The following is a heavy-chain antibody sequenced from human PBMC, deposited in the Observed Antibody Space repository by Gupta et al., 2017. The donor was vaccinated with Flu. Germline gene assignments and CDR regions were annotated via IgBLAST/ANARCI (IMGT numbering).Heavy chain of an antibody. CDR3: ASWGTFYGDIHYVMDV. Sequence: QVQLVQSGAEVKKPGSSVTVSCKASGATFSSNATRWERQAPGQGLEWMGGIIPIFRMESYAPKCGDRLTMTADESTRTSYMELTSLTSEDTAVYFCASWGTFYGDIHYVMDVWGQGTTVIVSS. CDR1: GATFSSNA. D-gene: IGHD3-16*01. J-gene: IGHJ6*02. V-gene: IGHV1-69*01. CDR2: IIPIFRME.